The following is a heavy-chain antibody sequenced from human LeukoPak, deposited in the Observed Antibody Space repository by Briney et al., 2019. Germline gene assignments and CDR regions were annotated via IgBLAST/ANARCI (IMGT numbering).Heavy chain of an antibody. V-gene: IGHV1-69*04. J-gene: IGHJ4*02. D-gene: IGHD1-26*01. Sequence: GASVKVSCKASGGTFSSYAISWVRQAPGQGLEWMGRIIPILGIANYAQKFLGRVTITADKSTSTAYMELSSLRSEDTAVYYCAGPTTTPGSPVGYWGQGTLVTVSS. CDR3: AGPTTTPGSPVGY. CDR2: IIPILGIA. CDR1: GGTFSSYA.